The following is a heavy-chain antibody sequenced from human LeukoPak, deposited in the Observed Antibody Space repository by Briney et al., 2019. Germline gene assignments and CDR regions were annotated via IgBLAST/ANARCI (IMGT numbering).Heavy chain of an antibody. CDR1: GGSISSSSYY. J-gene: IGHJ4*02. CDR3: ARVGATILAPIDY. CDR2: IYYSGST. Sequence: PSETLSLTCTVSGGSISSSSYYWGWIRQPPGKGLEWIGSIYYSGSTYYNPSLKSRVTISVGTSKNQFSLKLSSVTAADTAVYYCARVGATILAPIDYWGQGTLVTVSS. V-gene: IGHV4-39*07. D-gene: IGHD1-26*01.